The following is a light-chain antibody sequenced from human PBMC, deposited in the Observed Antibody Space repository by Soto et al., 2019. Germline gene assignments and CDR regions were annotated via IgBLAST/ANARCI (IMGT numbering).Light chain of an antibody. Sequence: EIVMTQSPATLSVSPGERATLSCRASQSVSSDLAWYQQKPGRPPRLLIYGASTMATGIPVRFSGSGSGTEFTLTISSLQSEDFAAYFCQQYNNWPSYTFGQGTKLEIK. CDR2: GAS. J-gene: IGKJ2*01. V-gene: IGKV3-15*01. CDR3: QQYNNWPSYT. CDR1: QSVSSD.